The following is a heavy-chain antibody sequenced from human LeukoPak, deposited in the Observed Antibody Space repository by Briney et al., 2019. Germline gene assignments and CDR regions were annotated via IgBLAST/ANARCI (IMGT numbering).Heavy chain of an antibody. D-gene: IGHD3-10*01. J-gene: IGHJ6*02. V-gene: IGHV4-59*08. Sequence: PSETLPLTRTVSGGSISTYYWSWIRQPPGKGLEWIGYIYYSGSTNYNPSLKSRVTLSVDTSKNQLSLKLSSVTAADTAVYFCARGWFGELFAVYGMDVWGQGTTVTVSS. CDR3: ARGWFGELFAVYGMDV. CDR1: GGSISTYY. CDR2: IYYSGST.